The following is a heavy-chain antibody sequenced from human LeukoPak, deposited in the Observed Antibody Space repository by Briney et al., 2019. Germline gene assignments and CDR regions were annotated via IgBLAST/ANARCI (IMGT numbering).Heavy chain of an antibody. D-gene: IGHD6-13*01. CDR3: VRLTAAGRRTDFDY. J-gene: IGHJ4*02. V-gene: IGHV3-53*05. CDR1: GFTVSSNY. Sequence: GGSLRLSCAASGFTVSSNYMSWVRQAPGKGLEWVSEIYSDGSTYYADSVKGRFTISRDNSKNTLYLQMNSLRTEDTAVYYCVRLTAAGRRTDFDYWGQGTLVTVSS. CDR2: IYSDGST.